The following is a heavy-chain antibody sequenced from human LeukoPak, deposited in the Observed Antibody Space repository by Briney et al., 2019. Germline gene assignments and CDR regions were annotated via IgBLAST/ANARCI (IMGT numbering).Heavy chain of an antibody. V-gene: IGHV4-59*12. CDR3: AREDIVVVPAAGDAFGI. Sequence: SETLSLTCTVSGGSISGYYWTWIRQPPGKGLEWIGNIYYSGSTNYNPSLKSRVTMSVDTSKNQFSLKLSSVTAADTAVYYCAREDIVVVPAAGDAFGIWGQGTMVTVSS. D-gene: IGHD2-2*01. CDR1: GGSISGYY. CDR2: IYYSGST. J-gene: IGHJ3*02.